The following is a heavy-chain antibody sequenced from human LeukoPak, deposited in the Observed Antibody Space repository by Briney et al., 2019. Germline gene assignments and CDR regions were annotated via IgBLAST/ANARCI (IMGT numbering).Heavy chain of an antibody. J-gene: IGHJ4*02. V-gene: IGHV1-69*05. CDR3: AGAYSSSSLNDY. Sequence: ASVKVSCKASGGTFSSYAISWVRQAPGQGLEWMGGIIPIFGTANYAQKFQGRVTITTVESTSTAYMELSSLRSEDTAVYYCAGAYSSSSLNDYWGQGTLVTVSS. D-gene: IGHD6-6*01. CDR1: GGTFSSYA. CDR2: IIPIFGTA.